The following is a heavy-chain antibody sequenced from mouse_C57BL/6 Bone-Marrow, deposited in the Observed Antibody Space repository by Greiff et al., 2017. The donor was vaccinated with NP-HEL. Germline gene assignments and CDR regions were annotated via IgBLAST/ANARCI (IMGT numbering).Heavy chain of an antibody. D-gene: IGHD1-1*01. J-gene: IGHJ2*01. CDR1: GFTFSSYA. CDR2: ISDGGSYT. V-gene: IGHV5-4*01. Sequence: EVQLVESGGGLVKPGGSLKLSCAASGFTFSSYAMSWVRQTPEQRLEWVATISDGGSYTYYPDNVKGRFTISRDNAKNNLYLHMSHLKSEDTAMYYCARAPYYYGIDYWGQGTTLTVSS. CDR3: ARAPYYYGIDY.